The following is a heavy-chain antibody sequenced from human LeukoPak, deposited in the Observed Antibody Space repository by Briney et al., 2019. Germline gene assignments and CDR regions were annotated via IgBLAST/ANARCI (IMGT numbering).Heavy chain of an antibody. CDR3: ARHRMVRIAAAGSGIGWFDP. Sequence: PSETLSLTCAVYGGSFSGYYWSWIRQPPGKGLEWIGEINHSGSTNYNPSLKSRVTISVDTSKNQFSLKLSSVTAADTAVYYCARHRMVRIAAAGSGIGWFDPWGQGTLVTVSS. J-gene: IGHJ5*02. CDR1: GGSFSGYY. D-gene: IGHD6-13*01. CDR2: INHSGST. V-gene: IGHV4-34*01.